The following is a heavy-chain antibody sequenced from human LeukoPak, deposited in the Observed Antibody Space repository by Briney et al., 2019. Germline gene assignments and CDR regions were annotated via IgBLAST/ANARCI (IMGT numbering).Heavy chain of an antibody. V-gene: IGHV5-51*01. J-gene: IGHJ4*02. CDR2: IYPDDSDT. CDR3: VRSASLQPLET. D-gene: IGHD1-14*01. CDR1: GYTFSSYW. Sequence: GESLKISCKGSGYTFSSYWIAWVRQMPEKGLEWMGIIYPDDSDTRCSPSFQGQVTISADKSINTAYLHWSSLQASDTAVYYCVRSASLQPLETWGQGTLVTVSS.